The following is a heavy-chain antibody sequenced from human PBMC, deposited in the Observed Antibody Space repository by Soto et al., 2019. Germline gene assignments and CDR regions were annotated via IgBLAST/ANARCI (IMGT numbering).Heavy chain of an antibody. Sequence: PGESLKISCKGSGYSFTSYWIGWVRQMPGKGLEWMGIIYPGDSDTRYSPSFQGQVTISADKSISTAYLQWSSLKASDTAMYYCASIGPYEGDFGDASKHLWDPFDIWGQGTMVTVSS. D-gene: IGHD5-18*01. J-gene: IGHJ3*02. CDR1: GYSFTSYW. V-gene: IGHV5-51*01. CDR2: IYPGDSDT. CDR3: ASIGPYEGDFGDASKHLWDPFDI.